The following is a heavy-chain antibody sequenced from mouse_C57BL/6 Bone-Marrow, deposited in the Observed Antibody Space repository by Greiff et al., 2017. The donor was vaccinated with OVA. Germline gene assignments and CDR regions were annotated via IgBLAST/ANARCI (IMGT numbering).Heavy chain of an antibody. J-gene: IGHJ1*03. Sequence: EVQLVESGGGLVKPGGSLKLSCAASGFTFSSYAMSWVRQTPEKRLEWVATISDGGSYTYYPDNVKGRFTISRDNAKNNLYLQMSNLKSEDTAMYYCARSSYWYFDVWGTGTTVTVSS. CDR1: GFTFSSYA. CDR2: ISDGGSYT. CDR3: ARSSYWYFDV. V-gene: IGHV5-4*01.